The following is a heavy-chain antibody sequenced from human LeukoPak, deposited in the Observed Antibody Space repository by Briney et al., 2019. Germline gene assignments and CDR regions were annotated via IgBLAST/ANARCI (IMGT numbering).Heavy chain of an antibody. J-gene: IGHJ4*02. CDR3: ARDQGSGSSWYEVPGY. CDR2: ISYDVSNK. Sequence: GRSLTLSCAASVFTFSSYGMHWVRQAPGTGLEWVAVISYDVSNKYYADSVKGRYAISRDNSKNTLYLQTNSLRGEDTAVYYCARDQGSGSSWYEVPGYWGQGTLVTVSS. D-gene: IGHD6-13*01. V-gene: IGHV3-30*03. CDR1: VFTFSSYG.